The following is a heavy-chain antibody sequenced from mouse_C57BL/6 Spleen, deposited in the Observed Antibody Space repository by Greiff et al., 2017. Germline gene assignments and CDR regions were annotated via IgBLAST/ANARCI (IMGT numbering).Heavy chain of an antibody. CDR1: GYTFTSYG. D-gene: IGHD2-3*01. CDR2: IYPRSGNT. Sequence: QVQLQQSGAELARPGASVKLSCKASGYTFTSYGISWVKQRTGQGLEWIGEIYPRSGNTYYNEKFKGKATLTADKSSRTAYMELRSLTSEDSAVYFCARARDGYYPFDYWGQGTTLTVSS. J-gene: IGHJ2*01. CDR3: ARARDGYYPFDY. V-gene: IGHV1-81*01.